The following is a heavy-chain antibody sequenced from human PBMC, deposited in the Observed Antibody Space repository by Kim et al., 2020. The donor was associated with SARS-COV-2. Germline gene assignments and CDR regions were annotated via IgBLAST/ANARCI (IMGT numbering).Heavy chain of an antibody. V-gene: IGHV4-39*01. J-gene: IGHJ6*02. Sequence: SETRSLACTVSGGSISSSSYYWGWIRQPPGKGLAWIGSIYYRGSTYYNPSLKSRGTISVDTSKNQFSLKLSSVTAADTAGYCCARLRWSCSGGSCYSVKYYGAMDVWGQGTTVPVSS. CDR2: IYYRGST. D-gene: IGHD2-15*01. CDR3: ARLRWSCSGGSCYSVKYYGAMDV. CDR1: GGSISSSSYY.